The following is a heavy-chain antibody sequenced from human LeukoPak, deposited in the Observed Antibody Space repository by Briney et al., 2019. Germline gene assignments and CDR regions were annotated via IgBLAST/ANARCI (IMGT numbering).Heavy chain of an antibody. CDR2: ISSNGGST. V-gene: IGHV3-64D*06. Sequence: TGGSLRLSCSASGFTFSSYAMHWVRQAPGKGLEYVSAISSNGGSTYYADSVKGRFTISRDNSKNTLYLQMSSLRAGDTAVYYCVKEEACSSTSCYLAGMDVRGKGTTVTVSS. CDR3: VKEEACSSTSCYLAGMDV. J-gene: IGHJ6*04. D-gene: IGHD2-2*01. CDR1: GFTFSSYA.